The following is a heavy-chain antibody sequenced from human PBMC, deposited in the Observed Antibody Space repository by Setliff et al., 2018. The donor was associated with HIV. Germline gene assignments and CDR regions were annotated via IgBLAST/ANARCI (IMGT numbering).Heavy chain of an antibody. CDR3: ARHVVTVTHARGYYYYSYYMDV. CDR1: VGSFSGYY. D-gene: IGHD4-17*01. J-gene: IGHJ6*03. CDR2: IYTSGST. Sequence: SEPLSLTCAVYVGSFSGYYWIWIRQPAGKGLEWIGRIYTSGSTNYNPSLKSRVTISVDTSKNQFSLKLRSVTAADTAVYYCARHVVTVTHARGYYYYSYYMDVWGKGTAVTVSS. V-gene: IGHV4-59*10.